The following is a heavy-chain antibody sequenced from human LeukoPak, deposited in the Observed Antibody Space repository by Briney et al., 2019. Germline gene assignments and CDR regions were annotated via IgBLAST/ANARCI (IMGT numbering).Heavy chain of an antibody. Sequence: ASVTVSCKVSGYTFTDYYMHWVQQAPGKGLDGMGLVDPEDGETIYAEKFQGRVTITADTSTDTAYMELSSLRSEDTAVYYCATATTVTGPLDAFDIWGQGTMVTVSS. CDR2: VDPEDGET. D-gene: IGHD4-11*01. J-gene: IGHJ3*02. CDR1: GYTFTDYY. V-gene: IGHV1-69-2*01. CDR3: ATATTVTGPLDAFDI.